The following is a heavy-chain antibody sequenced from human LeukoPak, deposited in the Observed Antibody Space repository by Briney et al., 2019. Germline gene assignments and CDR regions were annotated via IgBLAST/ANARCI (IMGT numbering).Heavy chain of an antibody. Sequence: PGGSLRLSCAASGFTFSSYGMHWVRQAPGKGLEWVAVISYDGSNKYYADSVKGRFTISRDNSKNTLYLQMNSLRAEDTAVYYCARGARYYDSSWGQGALVTVSS. CDR2: ISYDGSNK. D-gene: IGHD3-22*01. CDR3: ARGARYYDSS. J-gene: IGHJ4*02. CDR1: GFTFSSYG. V-gene: IGHV3-30*03.